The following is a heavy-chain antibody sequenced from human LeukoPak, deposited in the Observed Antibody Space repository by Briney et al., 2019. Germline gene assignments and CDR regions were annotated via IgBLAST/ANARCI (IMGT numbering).Heavy chain of an antibody. CDR2: IYYSGST. CDR1: GGPFSGYF. CDR3: AQLDYLYNWFDP. D-gene: IGHD4-11*01. V-gene: IGHV4-59*08. Sequence: SETLSLTCAVSGGPFSGYFWSWIRQPPGKGLEWIGYIYYSGSTNYNPSLKSRVTISVDTSKNQFSLKLSSVTAADTAVYYCAQLDYLYNWFDPWGQGTLVTVSS. J-gene: IGHJ5*02.